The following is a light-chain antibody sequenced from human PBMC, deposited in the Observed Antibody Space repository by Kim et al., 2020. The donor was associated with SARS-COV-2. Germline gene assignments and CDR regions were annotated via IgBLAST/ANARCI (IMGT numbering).Light chain of an antibody. Sequence: SYELTQPPSVSVAPGKTARITCGGNNIGSKSVHWYQQKPGQAPVLVIYYDSDRPSGIPERFSGSNSGNTATLTISRVEAGDEADYYCQVWHSSSDHRVFGGGTQLTVL. J-gene: IGLJ2*01. CDR3: QVWHSSSDHRV. V-gene: IGLV3-21*04. CDR2: YDS. CDR1: NIGSKS.